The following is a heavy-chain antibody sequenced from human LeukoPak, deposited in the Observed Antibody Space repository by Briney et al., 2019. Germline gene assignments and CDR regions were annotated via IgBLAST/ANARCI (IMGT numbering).Heavy chain of an antibody. V-gene: IGHV1-18*01. CDR2: ISGYNGNT. J-gene: IGHJ4*02. Sequence: ASVKVSCKASGYTFTSYGISWVRHAPGQGLEWMGWISGYNGNTNYAQKLQGRVTMITDTSTSTAYMELRSLGSDDTAVYYCARSIPYCSSSSCYGGFFDYWGQGTLVTVSS. D-gene: IGHD2-15*01. CDR3: ARSIPYCSSSSCYGGFFDY. CDR1: GYTFTSYG.